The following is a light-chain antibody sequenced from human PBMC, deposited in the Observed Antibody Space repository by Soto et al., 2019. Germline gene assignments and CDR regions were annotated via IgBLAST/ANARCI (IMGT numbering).Light chain of an antibody. V-gene: IGKV1-33*01. J-gene: IGKJ4*02. CDR2: DAS. CDR3: QQYDNLPLT. CDR1: QGITTH. Sequence: DIQLTLSPSSLSASVGDRVTITCQASQGITTHLNWYQQKPGKAPKLLIYDASNLETGVPARFSGSGSGTDFTFTISSLQPEDIATYYCQQYDNLPLTFGGGTKVDIK.